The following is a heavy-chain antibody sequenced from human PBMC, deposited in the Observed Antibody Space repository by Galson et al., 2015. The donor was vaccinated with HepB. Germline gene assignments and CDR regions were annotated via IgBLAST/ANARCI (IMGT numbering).Heavy chain of an antibody. Sequence: SLRLSCAASGFSLSNYGMHWVRQAPGKGLEWVAVISYDGSNKYYADSVKGRFTISRDNSGNTLFLQMDSLRVEDTAVYYCARDSSPLWFGELFSYWGQGTQVIVSS. V-gene: IGHV3-30*19. J-gene: IGHJ4*02. CDR1: GFSLSNYG. D-gene: IGHD3-10*01. CDR3: ARDSSPLWFGELFSY. CDR2: ISYDGSNK.